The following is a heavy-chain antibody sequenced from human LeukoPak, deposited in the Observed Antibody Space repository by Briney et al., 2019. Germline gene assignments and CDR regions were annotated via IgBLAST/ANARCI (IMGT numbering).Heavy chain of an antibody. D-gene: IGHD3-10*01. CDR2: VYYSGST. J-gene: IGHJ5*02. Sequence: PSETLSLTCTVSGGSISPYYWSWIRQPPGKGLECVGYVYYSGSTNYNPSLKSRVTISVDTSKSQFSLKLTSVTAADTAVYYCARGGGSGRGNWFDPWGQGSLVIVSS. CDR1: GGSISPYY. V-gene: IGHV4-59*01. CDR3: ARGGGSGRGNWFDP.